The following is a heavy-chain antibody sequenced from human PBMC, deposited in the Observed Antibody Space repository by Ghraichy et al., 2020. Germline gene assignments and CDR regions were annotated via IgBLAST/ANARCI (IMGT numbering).Heavy chain of an antibody. CDR1: GFTFDDYT. V-gene: IGHV3-43*01. Sequence: GGSLRLSCAASGFTFDDYTMHWVRQAPGKGLEWVSLISWDGGSTYYADSVKGRFTISRDNSKNSLYLQMNSLRTEDTALYYCAKDPAFDYGQPLAWYFDLWGRGTLVTVSS. J-gene: IGHJ2*01. CDR3: AKDPAFDYGQPLAWYFDL. D-gene: IGHD4-17*01. CDR2: ISWDGGST.